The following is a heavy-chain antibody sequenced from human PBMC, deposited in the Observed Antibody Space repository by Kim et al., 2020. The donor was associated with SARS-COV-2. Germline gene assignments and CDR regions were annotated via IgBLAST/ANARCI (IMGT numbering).Heavy chain of an antibody. CDR3: ARDPRYCSGCNCYCDY. D-gene: IGHD2-15*01. CDR1: GFTFSSYS. J-gene: IGHJ4*02. Sequence: GGSLRLSCAASGFTFSSYSMNWVRQAPGKGLEWVSSISSSSSYIYYADSVNGRFTISRNNAKNSLYLQMNSLRAEDTAVYYCARDPRYCSGCNCYCDYWGQGTLVTVSS. CDR2: ISSSSSYI. V-gene: IGHV3-21*01.